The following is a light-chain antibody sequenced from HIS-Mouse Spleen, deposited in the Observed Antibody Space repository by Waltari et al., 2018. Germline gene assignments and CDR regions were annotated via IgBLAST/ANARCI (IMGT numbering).Light chain of an antibody. Sequence: QSALPQPASVSGSPGPSITISCTGTSSDVVGSNYVSWYQQHPGKAPKLMIYEVSNRPSGVSNRFSGSKSGNTASLTISGLQAEDEADYYCSSYTSSSTLVFGGGTKLTVL. CDR3: SSYTSSSTLV. J-gene: IGLJ3*02. V-gene: IGLV2-14*01. CDR2: EVS. CDR1: SSDVVGSNY.